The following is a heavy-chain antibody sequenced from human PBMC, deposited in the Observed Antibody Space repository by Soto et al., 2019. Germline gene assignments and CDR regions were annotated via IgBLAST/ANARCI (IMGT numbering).Heavy chain of an antibody. Sequence: QVQLVQSGAEVKKPGASVKVSCKAAGYTFTSYAISWVRQLPGQGLEWMGGINVYNGNTKYAQTFQGQVTMTTETSPSTVYMELRSLTSDDTAVYYCARDGVAVTTGISGYWGQGTLVTVSS. V-gene: IGHV1-18*01. D-gene: IGHD4-4*01. CDR2: INVYNGNT. J-gene: IGHJ4*02. CDR3: ARDGVAVTTGISGY. CDR1: GYTFTSYA.